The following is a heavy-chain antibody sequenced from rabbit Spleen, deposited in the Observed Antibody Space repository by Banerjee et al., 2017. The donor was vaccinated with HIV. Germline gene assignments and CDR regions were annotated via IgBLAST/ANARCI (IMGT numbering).Heavy chain of an antibody. CDR3: ARDSGTSFSSYGMDL. CDR2: IYAGSSGST. V-gene: IGHV1S40*01. J-gene: IGHJ6*01. Sequence: QSLEESGGDLVKPGASLTLTCTASGFDFSSGYYMCWVRQAPGKGPEWIACIYAGSSGSTYYASWAKGRFTISKTSSTTVTLQMTSLTAADTATYFCARDSGTSFSSYGMDLWGPGTLVTVS. CDR1: GFDFSSGYY. D-gene: IGHD8-1*01.